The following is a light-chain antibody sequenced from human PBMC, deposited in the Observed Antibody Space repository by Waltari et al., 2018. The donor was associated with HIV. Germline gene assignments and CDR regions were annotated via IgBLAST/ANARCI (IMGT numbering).Light chain of an antibody. J-gene: IGLJ3*02. CDR2: EVI. CDR3: CSYAGTYTYVL. V-gene: IGLV2-11*01. Sequence: QSALTQPRSVSGSPGQSVTLSCTGTRTELGGYASASGYLQHPGKVPKLIIYEVIKRPAGVPDRFSGSKSGNTASLTISGLQTEDEADYFCCSYAGTYTYVLFGGGTKLTVL. CDR1: RTELGGYAS.